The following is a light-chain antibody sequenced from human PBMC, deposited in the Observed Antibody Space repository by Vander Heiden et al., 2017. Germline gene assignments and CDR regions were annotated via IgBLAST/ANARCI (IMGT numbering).Light chain of an antibody. V-gene: IGKV3-15*01. CDR1: QSVSSD. Sequence: EIVMTQSPATLSVSPGERVTLSCRASQSVSSDLAWYQQKPGQAPRLLIYSASTRATGLPVRFSGSGSGTEFTLTISGLQSEDFAVYYCQQFKSWPLTFGGGTKVEIK. J-gene: IGKJ4*01. CDR2: SAS. CDR3: QQFKSWPLT.